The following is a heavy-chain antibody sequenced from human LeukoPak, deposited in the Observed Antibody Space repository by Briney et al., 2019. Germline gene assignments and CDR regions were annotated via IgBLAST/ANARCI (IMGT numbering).Heavy chain of an antibody. CDR3: ARRDYDYVWGSYREDY. D-gene: IGHD3-16*02. J-gene: IGHJ4*02. CDR1: GGSISSYY. Sequence: KPSETLSLTCTVSGGSISSYYWGWIRQPPGKGLEWIGSIYYSGSTYYNPSLKSRVTISVDTSKNQFSLKLSSVTAADTAVYYCARRDYDYVWGSYREDYWGQGTLVTVSS. V-gene: IGHV4-39*01. CDR2: IYYSGST.